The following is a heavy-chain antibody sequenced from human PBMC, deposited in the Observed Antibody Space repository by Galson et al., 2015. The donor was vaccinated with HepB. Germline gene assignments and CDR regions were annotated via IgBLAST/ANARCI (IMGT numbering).Heavy chain of an antibody. CDR3: ASVEMLTVTGFEF. D-gene: IGHD5-24*01. J-gene: IGHJ4*02. CDR1: GFSFPNSA. V-gene: IGHV1-58*01. CDR2: IVVGSGNT. Sequence: SVKVSCKASGFSFPNSAVQWVRQARGQRLEWIGWIVVGSGNTDYAQKFQERVTISKHMSTTPAYMVLSSLRSDDTAVYYCASVEMLTVTGFEFCGQGTLVCFSS.